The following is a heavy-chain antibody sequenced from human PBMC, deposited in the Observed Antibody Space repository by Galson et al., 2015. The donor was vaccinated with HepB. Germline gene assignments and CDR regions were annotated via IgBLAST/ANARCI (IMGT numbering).Heavy chain of an antibody. Sequence: SLRLSCAASGFTFSDYYMSWIRQAPGKGLEWVSYISSSSSYTNYADSVKGRFTISRDNAKNSLYLQMNSLRAEDTAVYYCAREGKLRYFDWLLYAGWFDPWGQGTLVTVSS. D-gene: IGHD3-9*01. J-gene: IGHJ5*02. V-gene: IGHV3-11*06. CDR2: ISSSSSYT. CDR3: AREGKLRYFDWLLYAGWFDP. CDR1: GFTFSDYY.